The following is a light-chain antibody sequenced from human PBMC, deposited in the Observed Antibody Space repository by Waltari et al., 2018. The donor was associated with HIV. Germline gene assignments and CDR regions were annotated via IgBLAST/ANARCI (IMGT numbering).Light chain of an antibody. CDR2: GAS. CDR1: QTVSSSY. CDR3: QQYGSLPT. V-gene: IGKV3-20*01. Sequence: EIVLTQSPGTLSLSPGERATLSCRASQTVSSSYLAWYQQKPGLAHRLLIYGASSRATGIPDRFSGSWSGTDFTLTISRLEPEDFAVYYCQQYGSLPTFGQGTKLEIK. J-gene: IGKJ2*01.